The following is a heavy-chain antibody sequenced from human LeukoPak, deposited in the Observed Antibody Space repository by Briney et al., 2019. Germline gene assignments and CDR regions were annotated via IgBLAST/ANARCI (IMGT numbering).Heavy chain of an antibody. CDR2: ILSDGSST. D-gene: IGHD2-2*02. CDR3: SRSVNTYTWGYGY. V-gene: IGHV3-74*01. CDR1: GYTFSNYW. J-gene: IGHJ4*02. Sequence: PGGSLSLSCAASGYTFSNYWMHWVRHTTGKGLVWVSRILSDGSSTNYADSVKGRFTGSRDNAQNTLYLQMNGLRDEDTAVYYGSRSVNTYTWGYGYWGQGTLVTVS.